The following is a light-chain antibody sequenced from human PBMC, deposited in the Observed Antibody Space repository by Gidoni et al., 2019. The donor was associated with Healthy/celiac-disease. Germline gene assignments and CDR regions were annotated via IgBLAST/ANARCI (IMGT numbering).Light chain of an antibody. CDR3: FSYAGSSTAV. V-gene: IGLV2-23*02. CDR2: EVS. J-gene: IGLJ2*01. Sequence: QSALPQPASVSGSPGQSITLSCTGTSSDVGSYNLVSWYQQHPGKAPKLMIYEVSKRPSGVSNRFSGSKSVNTASLTISGLQAEDEADYYCFSYAGSSTAVFGGGTKLTVL. CDR1: SSDVGSYNL.